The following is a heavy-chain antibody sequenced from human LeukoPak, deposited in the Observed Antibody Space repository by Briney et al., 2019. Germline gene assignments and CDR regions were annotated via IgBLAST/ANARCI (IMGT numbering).Heavy chain of an antibody. CDR1: QFTFSSHA. Sequence: PGGSLRLSCAASQFTFSSHAMNWVRQAPGKGLDWEAVMSFDGSHIYYADSVKGRFTISRDNSKNTLFLQMNSLNADDTAVYYCARGGTYYYQYYYMDVWGKGTRSPSP. CDR3: ARGGTYYYQYYYMDV. V-gene: IGHV3-30*01. D-gene: IGHD3-16*01. J-gene: IGHJ6*03. CDR2: MSFDGSHI.